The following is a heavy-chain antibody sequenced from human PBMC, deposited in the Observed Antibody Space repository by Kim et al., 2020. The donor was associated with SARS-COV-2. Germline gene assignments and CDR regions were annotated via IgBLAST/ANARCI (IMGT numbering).Heavy chain of an antibody. CDR1: GGSISSGTW. D-gene: IGHD3-22*01. V-gene: IGHV4-4*02. Sequence: SETLSLTCGVSGGSISSGTWWSWVRQPPGKGLEWIGEISHSGNTNYNPSLRSRVTISVDKSKNQFSLRLTSVTAAETAVYYCARLDYDSGGYYWFDAWGQGTLATVSS. CDR2: ISHSGNT. CDR3: ARLDYDSGGYYWFDA. J-gene: IGHJ5*02.